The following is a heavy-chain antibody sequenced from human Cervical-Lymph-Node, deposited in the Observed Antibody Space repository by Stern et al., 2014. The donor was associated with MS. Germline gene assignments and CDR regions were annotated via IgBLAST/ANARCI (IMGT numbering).Heavy chain of an antibody. D-gene: IGHD6-19*01. CDR2: INPGGGST. CDR3: ARDNGGWSVDS. V-gene: IGHV1-46*01. J-gene: IGHJ4*02. Sequence: VQLVESGAEVMKPGASVKVSCKAFGYTFTSNKMHWVRQAPGQGLEWMGIINPGGGSTRYAQKLQGRVTMTRDTSTSTVYMELTSLRSEDTAVYSCARDNGGWSVDSWGQGTLVIVSS. CDR1: GYTFTSNK.